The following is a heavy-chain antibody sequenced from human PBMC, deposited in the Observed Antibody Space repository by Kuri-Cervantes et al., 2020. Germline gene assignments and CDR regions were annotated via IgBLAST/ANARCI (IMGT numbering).Heavy chain of an antibody. J-gene: IGHJ6*03. CDR1: GDSISSGDYY. CDR3: ARAPREWGSYYYMDV. Sequence: LRLSCTVSGDSISSGDYYWSWIRQPPGKGLEWIGYIYYSGSTYYNPSLKSRVTISVDTSKNQFSLKLSSVTAADTAVYYCARAPREWGSYYYMDVWGKGTTVTVSS. D-gene: IGHD3-3*01. CDR2: IYYSGST. V-gene: IGHV4-31*03.